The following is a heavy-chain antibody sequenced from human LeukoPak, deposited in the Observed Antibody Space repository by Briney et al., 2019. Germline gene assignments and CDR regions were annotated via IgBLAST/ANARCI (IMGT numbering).Heavy chain of an antibody. Sequence: SETLSLTCAVYGGSFNTYYWSWIRQPPGKGLEWIGEINHSGSTNYNPSLKGRVTISVDTSQNQVSLKLSPVTAADTAVYYCAHSSDYQQYCGQGTLVTVPS. CDR3: AHSSDYQQY. D-gene: IGHD3-22*01. V-gene: IGHV4-34*01. J-gene: IGHJ1*01. CDR2: INHSGST. CDR1: GGSFNTYY.